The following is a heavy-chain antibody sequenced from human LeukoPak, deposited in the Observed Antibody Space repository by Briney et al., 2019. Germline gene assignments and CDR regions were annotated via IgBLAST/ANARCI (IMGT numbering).Heavy chain of an antibody. CDR2: IYYSGST. CDR3: AREGGQATPTFDI. J-gene: IGHJ3*02. V-gene: IGHV4-59*01. CDR1: GGSISSYY. D-gene: IGHD2-15*01. Sequence: PSETLSLTCTVSGGSISSYYWSWIRQPPGKGLEWIGYIYYSGSTNYNPSLKSRVTISVDTSKNQFSLKLSSVTAADTAVYHCAREGGQATPTFDIWGQGTMVTVSS.